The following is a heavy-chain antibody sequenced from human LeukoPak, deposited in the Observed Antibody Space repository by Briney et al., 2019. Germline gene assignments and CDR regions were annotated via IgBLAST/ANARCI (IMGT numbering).Heavy chain of an antibody. CDR2: ISAYNGNT. V-gene: IGHV1-18*01. CDR1: GYTFTSCG. CDR3: ARDDVLELPCDY. Sequence: ASVKVSCKASGYTFTSCGISWVRQAPGQGLEWMGWISAYNGNTNYAQKLQDRVTMTTDTSTSTAYMELRSLRSDDTAVYYCARDDVLELPCDYWGQGTLVTVSS. J-gene: IGHJ4*02. D-gene: IGHD1-7*01.